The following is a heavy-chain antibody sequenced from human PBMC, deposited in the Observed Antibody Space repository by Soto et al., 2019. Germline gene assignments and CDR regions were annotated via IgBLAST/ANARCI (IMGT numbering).Heavy chain of an antibody. CDR2: ISPSTSHI. D-gene: IGHD2-15*01. Sequence: EVHLVESGGGLVKPGGSLRLSCAVSGFTFSSCTMNWVRQAPGKGLEGVSSISPSTSHIYYADSVKGRCTISRDNTTNSLFRQMNSLRAEDTAVYYCSGCSGGACHQNYGMDVWGQGTTVTVSS. J-gene: IGHJ6*02. CDR3: SGCSGGACHQNYGMDV. V-gene: IGHV3-21*01. CDR1: GFTFSSCT.